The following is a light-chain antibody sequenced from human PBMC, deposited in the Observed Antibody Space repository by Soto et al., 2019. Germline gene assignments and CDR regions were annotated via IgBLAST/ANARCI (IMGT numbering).Light chain of an antibody. CDR2: EVS. V-gene: IGLV2-14*01. CDR1: SSDIGGYNY. Sequence: QSALTQPASVSGSPGQSITISCAGTSSDIGGYNYVSWYQQHPGKAPKVVIYEVSNRPSGVSNRFSGSKSGNTASLTISGLQAEDEADYFCSSHGGANNFYVFGTGTKVTVL. J-gene: IGLJ1*01. CDR3: SSHGGANNFYV.